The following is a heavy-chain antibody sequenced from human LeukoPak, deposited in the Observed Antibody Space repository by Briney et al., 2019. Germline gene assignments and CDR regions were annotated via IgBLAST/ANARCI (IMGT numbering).Heavy chain of an antibody. CDR3: ARGGNRFGGFYFDY. J-gene: IGHJ4*02. V-gene: IGHV4-31*03. Sequence: PSETLSLTCSVSADSLSSGGHYWAWIRQFPGKGLESIGFIHHSGRSRHNPSLKDRVAISVDTSRKQFALKLSSVTAADTAMYYCARGGNRFGGFYFDYWGQGIQVIVSS. CDR1: ADSLSSGGHY. D-gene: IGHD3-10*01. CDR2: IHHSGRS.